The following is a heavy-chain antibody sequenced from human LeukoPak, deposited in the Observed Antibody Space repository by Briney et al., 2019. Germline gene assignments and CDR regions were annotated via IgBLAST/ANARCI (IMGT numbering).Heavy chain of an antibody. CDR1: GGSISSYY. Sequence: SETLSLTCTVSGGSISSYYWSWIRQPAGKGLEWIGRIYTSGSTNYNPSLKSRVTISVDTSKNQFSLKLSSVTAADTAVYYCARLSGSFYRIENWFDPWGQGTLVTVSS. D-gene: IGHD1-26*01. V-gene: IGHV4-4*07. CDR2: IYTSGST. CDR3: ARLSGSFYRIENWFDP. J-gene: IGHJ5*02.